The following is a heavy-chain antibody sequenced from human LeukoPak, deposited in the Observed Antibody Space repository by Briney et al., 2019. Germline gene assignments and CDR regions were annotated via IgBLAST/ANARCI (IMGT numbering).Heavy chain of an antibody. D-gene: IGHD3-22*01. CDR2: ISGSGGAT. CDR1: EITLSNYG. CDR3: AKRGVVIRVILVGFHKEAYYFDS. J-gene: IGHJ4*02. V-gene: IGHV3-23*01. Sequence: GGSLRLSCAVSEITLSNYGMSWIRQAPGKGLKWVAGISGSGGATNYADSVKGRLTISRDNPKNTLYLQMNSLRVEDTAVYFCAKRGVVIRVILVGFHKEAYYFDSWGQGALVTVSS.